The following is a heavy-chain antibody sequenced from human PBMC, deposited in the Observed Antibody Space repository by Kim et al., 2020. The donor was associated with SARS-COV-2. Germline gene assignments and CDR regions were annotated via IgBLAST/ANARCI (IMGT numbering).Heavy chain of an antibody. V-gene: IGHV1-69*13. CDR3: ARVGLRNYDSSGYVSYYYYDGMDV. CDR1: GGTFSSYA. CDR2: IIPIFGTA. Sequence: SVKVSCKASGGTFSSYAISWVRQAPGQGLEWMGGIIPIFGTANYAQKLQGRVTITADESTSTAYMELSSLRSEDTAVYYCARVGLRNYDSSGYVSYYYYDGMDVWGQGTTVTVSS. J-gene: IGHJ6*02. D-gene: IGHD3-22*01.